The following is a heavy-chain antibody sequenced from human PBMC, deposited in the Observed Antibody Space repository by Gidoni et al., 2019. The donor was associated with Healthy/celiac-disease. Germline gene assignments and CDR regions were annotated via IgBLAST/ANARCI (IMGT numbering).Heavy chain of an antibody. CDR3: ARDPADIRYFDY. Sequence: QVQLVESGGGVVQPGRSVRLSVEASGFTFSSVGMHGVRQAPGTGLECVAVIWYDGSNKYYADAVKGRFTISRDKSKNTLYLQMTSLRAEDTAVYYCARDPADIRYFDYWGQGTLVTVSS. V-gene: IGHV3-33*01. J-gene: IGHJ4*02. CDR2: IWYDGSNK. CDR1: GFTFSSVG. D-gene: IGHD3-9*01.